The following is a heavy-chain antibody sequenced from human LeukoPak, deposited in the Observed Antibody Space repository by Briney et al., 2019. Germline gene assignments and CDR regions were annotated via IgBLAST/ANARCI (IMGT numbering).Heavy chain of an antibody. CDR3: VRDETTYYYGSGSHDY. J-gene: IGHJ4*02. Sequence: RPGGSLRLSCAASGFTFDDYGMSWVRQAPGKGLEWVSGINWNGGSTGYADSVKGRFTISRDNAKNTLYLQMNSLRAEDTAVYYCVRDETTYYYGSGSHDYWGQGTLVTVYS. V-gene: IGHV3-20*04. D-gene: IGHD3-10*01. CDR1: GFTFDDYG. CDR2: INWNGGST.